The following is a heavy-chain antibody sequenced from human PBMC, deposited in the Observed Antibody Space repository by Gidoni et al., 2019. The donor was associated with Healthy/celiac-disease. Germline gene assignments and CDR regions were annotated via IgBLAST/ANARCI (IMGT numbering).Heavy chain of an antibody. CDR1: GYSISSGYY. CDR2: IYHSGST. D-gene: IGHD5-12*01. Sequence: QVQLQESGPGLVKPSETLSLTCTVSGYSISSGYYWGWLRQPPGKGLEWIGSIYHSGSTYYNPSLKSRVTISVDTSKNQFSLKLSSVTAADTAVYYCARDSGRGYSGYAKYYFDYWGQGTLVTVSS. J-gene: IGHJ4*02. CDR3: ARDSGRGYSGYAKYYFDY. V-gene: IGHV4-38-2*02.